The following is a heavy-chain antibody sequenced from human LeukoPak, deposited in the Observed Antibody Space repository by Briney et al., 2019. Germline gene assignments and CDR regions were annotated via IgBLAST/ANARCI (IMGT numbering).Heavy chain of an antibody. CDR1: GFTVSSNY. CDR3: AKDHLPGIVVADRDY. CDR2: ISGSGGST. Sequence: GGSLRLSCAASGFTVSSNYMSWVRQAPGKGLEWVSAISGSGGSTYYADSVKGRFTISRDNSKNTLYLQMNSLRAEDTAVYYCAKDHLPGIVVADRDYWGQGTLVTVSS. J-gene: IGHJ4*02. V-gene: IGHV3-23*01. D-gene: IGHD6-19*01.